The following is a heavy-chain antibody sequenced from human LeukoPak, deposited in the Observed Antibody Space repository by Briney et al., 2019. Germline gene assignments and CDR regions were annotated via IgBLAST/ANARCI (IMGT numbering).Heavy chain of an antibody. V-gene: IGHV3-23*01. CDR2: ISGSGGST. CDR3: ARTEGYCSSTSCYLSPANQNPFDY. Sequence: GESLRLSCAASGFTFSSYAMSCVRQAPGKGLEWVSAISGSGGSTYYADSVKGRFTISRDNSKNTLYLQMNSLRAEDTAVYYCARTEGYCSSTSCYLSPANQNPFDYWGQGTLVTVSS. D-gene: IGHD2-2*01. CDR1: GFTFSSYA. J-gene: IGHJ4*02.